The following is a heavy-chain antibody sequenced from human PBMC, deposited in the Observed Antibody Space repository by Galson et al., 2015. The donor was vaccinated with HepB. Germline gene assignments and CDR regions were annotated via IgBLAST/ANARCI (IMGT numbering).Heavy chain of an antibody. V-gene: IGHV2-70*01. J-gene: IGHJ3*02. CDR3: ARLDTTGTSCDAFDI. D-gene: IGHD1-1*01. CDR1: GFSLSTSGMC. Sequence: PALVKPTQTLTLTCTFSGFSLSTSGMCVSWIRQPPGKALEWLALIDWDDDKYYSTSLKTRLTISKDTSKNQVVLTMTNMDPVDTATYYCARLDTTGTSCDAFDIWGQGTMVTVSS. CDR2: IDWDDDK.